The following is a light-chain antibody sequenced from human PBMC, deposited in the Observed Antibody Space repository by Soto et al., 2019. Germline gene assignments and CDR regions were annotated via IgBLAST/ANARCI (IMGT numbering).Light chain of an antibody. J-gene: IGLJ3*02. CDR2: GDT. CDR1: SSDVGGYNY. V-gene: IGLV2-8*01. Sequence: QSALTQPPSASGSPGQSVTISCTGTSSDVGGYNYVSWYQHHPGKAPKLIIYGDTQRPSGVPDRFTGAKSGNTATLTVSGLQAEDEADYYCRSYAGSNNWAVFGGGTKLTVL. CDR3: RSYAGSNNWAV.